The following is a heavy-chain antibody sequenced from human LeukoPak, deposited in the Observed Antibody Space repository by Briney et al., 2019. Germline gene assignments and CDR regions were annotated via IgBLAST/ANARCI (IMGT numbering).Heavy chain of an antibody. Sequence: GGSLRLSCAAYGFTFSSYWMSWVRQAPGKGLEWVSFIYSGGNTHYSDSVKGRFTLSRDNSKNTLYLQMNSLRAEDTAVYYCARRAGAYSHPYDYWGQGTLVTVSS. V-gene: IGHV3-53*01. CDR1: GFTFSSYW. CDR2: IYSGGNT. J-gene: IGHJ4*02. CDR3: ARRAGAYSHPYDY. D-gene: IGHD4/OR15-4a*01.